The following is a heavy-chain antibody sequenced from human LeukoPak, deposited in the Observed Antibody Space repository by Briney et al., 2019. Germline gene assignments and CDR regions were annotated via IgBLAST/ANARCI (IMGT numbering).Heavy chain of an antibody. CDR1: GFTFSSYW. CDR3: AKDLALLWFGELHY. J-gene: IGHJ4*02. V-gene: IGHV3-7*01. CDR2: IKEDGSEK. D-gene: IGHD3-10*01. Sequence: GGSLRLSCAASGFTFSSYWMTWVRQAPGKGLEWVANIKEDGSEKWYVNSVKGRFTISRDNAKNSLYLQMNSLRAEDTAVYYCAKDLALLWFGELHYWGQGTLVTVSS.